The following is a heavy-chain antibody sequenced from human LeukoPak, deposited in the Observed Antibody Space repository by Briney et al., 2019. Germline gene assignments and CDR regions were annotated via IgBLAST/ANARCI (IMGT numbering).Heavy chain of an antibody. CDR1: VYTFTSYD. CDR3: ARVRSGSRRGYCSGGSCYPFDY. D-gene: IGHD2-15*01. J-gene: IGHJ4*02. Sequence: GASVKVSCKASVYTFTSYDINWVRQATGQGLEWMGWMNPNSGNTGYAQKFQGRVTMTRNTSISTAYMELSSLRSEDTAVYYCARVRSGSRRGYCSGGSCYPFDYWGQGTLVTVSS. CDR2: MNPNSGNT. V-gene: IGHV1-8*01.